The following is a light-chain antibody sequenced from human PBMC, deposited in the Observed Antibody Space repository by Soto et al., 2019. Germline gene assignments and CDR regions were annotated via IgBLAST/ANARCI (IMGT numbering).Light chain of an antibody. J-gene: IGKJ2*01. Sequence: EIVLTQSPGTLSLSPGERAILSCRASQSVSSSYLAWYQQKPGQAPRLLIYGASSRATGIPDRFSGSGPGTDFTLTISRLEPEDFAVNYCQQYSSSPPYTFGQGTKLEIK. CDR2: GAS. CDR1: QSVSSSY. V-gene: IGKV3-20*01. CDR3: QQYSSSPPYT.